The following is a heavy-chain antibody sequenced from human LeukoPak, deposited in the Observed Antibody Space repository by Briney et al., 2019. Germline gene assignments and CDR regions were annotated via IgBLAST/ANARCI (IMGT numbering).Heavy chain of an antibody. CDR2: ISAYNGNT. Sequence: GASVKVSCKASGYTFTSYGISWVRQAPGQGLEWMGWISAYNGNTNYAQKLQGRVTMTTNTSTSTAYMELRSLRSDDTAVNDCARAKRDGPYYYYGMDVWGQGTTVTVSS. J-gene: IGHJ6*02. CDR1: GYTFTSYG. V-gene: IGHV1-18*01. CDR3: ARAKRDGPYYYYGMDV.